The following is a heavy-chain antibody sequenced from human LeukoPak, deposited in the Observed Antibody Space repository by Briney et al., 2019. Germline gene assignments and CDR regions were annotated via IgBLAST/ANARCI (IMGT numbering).Heavy chain of an antibody. Sequence: EASVKVSCKASGGTFSSYAISWVRQAPGQGLEWMGRIIPILGIANYAQKFQGRVTITADKSTSTAYMELSSLRSEDTAVYYCARDYYDFWSGYTDAFDIWGQGTMVTVSS. D-gene: IGHD3-3*01. CDR1: GGTFSSYA. V-gene: IGHV1-69*04. CDR3: ARDYYDFWSGYTDAFDI. J-gene: IGHJ3*02. CDR2: IIPILGIA.